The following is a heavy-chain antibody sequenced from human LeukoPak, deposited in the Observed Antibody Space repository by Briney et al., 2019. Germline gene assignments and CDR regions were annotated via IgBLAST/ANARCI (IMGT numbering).Heavy chain of an antibody. CDR1: AYVFTGFY. V-gene: IGHV1-2*02. CDR2: INPNIGDT. J-gene: IGHJ4*02. D-gene: IGHD3/OR15-3a*01. CDR3: ARDRTGTSLRFDF. Sequence: ASVKVSCKASAYVFTGFYIHWVRQAPGQGLEWMGWINPNIGDTNYAQKFQGRVTMTRDTSISTAYMELSSLRSDDTAVYYCARDRTGTSLRFDFWGQGTLVIVSS.